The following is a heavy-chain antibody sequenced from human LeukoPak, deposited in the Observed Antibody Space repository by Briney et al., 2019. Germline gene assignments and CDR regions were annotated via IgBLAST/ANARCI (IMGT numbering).Heavy chain of an antibody. CDR2: INPSGGST. V-gene: IGHV1-46*01. CDR3: AVGEQWLVGWGFDY. CDR1: GYTFTSYG. D-gene: IGHD6-19*01. Sequence: ASVKVSCKASGYTFTSYGISWVRQAPGQGLEWMGIINPSGGSTSYAQKLQGRVTMTRDMSTSTVYMELSSLRSEDTAVYYCAVGEQWLVGWGFDYWGQGTLVTVSS. J-gene: IGHJ4*02.